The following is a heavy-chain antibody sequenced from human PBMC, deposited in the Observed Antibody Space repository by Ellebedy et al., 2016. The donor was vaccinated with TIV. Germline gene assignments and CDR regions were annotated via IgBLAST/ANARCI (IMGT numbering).Heavy chain of an antibody. CDR3: ARDGTYGMDV. Sequence: ASVKVSCKASGYSFTRYYMHWVREAPGQGLEWMGKINPSGGSASYAQKFQGRATMTRDTSTSTVYMELSSLKSEDTAVYYCARDGTYGMDVWGQGTTVIVSS. V-gene: IGHV1-46*01. J-gene: IGHJ6*02. CDR1: GYSFTRYY. CDR2: INPSGGSA.